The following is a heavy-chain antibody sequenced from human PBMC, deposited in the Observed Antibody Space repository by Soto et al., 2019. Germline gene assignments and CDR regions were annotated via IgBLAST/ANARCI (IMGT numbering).Heavy chain of an antibody. CDR1: GGTFSSYA. Sequence: GASLNVSCKASGGTFSSYAISWVRQAPGQGLEWMGGIIPIFGTANYAQKFQGGVTITADKSTSTAYMELSSLRSEDTAVYYCARVLSHFYYGMDVWGQGTTVTVSS. CDR2: IIPIFGTA. V-gene: IGHV1-69*06. CDR3: ARVLSHFYYGMDV. J-gene: IGHJ6*02.